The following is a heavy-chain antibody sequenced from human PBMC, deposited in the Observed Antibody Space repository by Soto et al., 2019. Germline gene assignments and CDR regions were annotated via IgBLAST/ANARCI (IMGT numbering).Heavy chain of an antibody. J-gene: IGHJ4*02. CDR2: IYNSGST. D-gene: IGHD5-18*01. CDR3: ASTDARGYSYGSRDY. V-gene: IGHV4-30-4*01. Sequence: KTSETVSLTCTVSGGSISSGDYYWAWIRQPPGKGLEWIGCIYNSGSTYYNPSLKSRVTISVDTSKNQFSLKLSSVTAADTAVYYCASTDARGYSYGSRDYWGQGTLVTVSS. CDR1: GGSISSGDYY.